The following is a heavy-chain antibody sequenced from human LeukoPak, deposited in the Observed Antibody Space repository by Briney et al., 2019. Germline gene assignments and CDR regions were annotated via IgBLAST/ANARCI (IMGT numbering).Heavy chain of an antibody. CDR3: AKSSPPPLRY. J-gene: IGHJ4*02. CDR2: ISGSGSGGST. Sequence: GGSLRLSCAASGFTFSSYAMSWVRQAPGKGLEWVSAISGSGSGGSTYYADSVKGRFTISRDNSKNTLYLQMNSLRAEDTAVNYCAKSSPPPLRYWGQGTLVTVSS. CDR1: GFTFSSYA. V-gene: IGHV3-23*01.